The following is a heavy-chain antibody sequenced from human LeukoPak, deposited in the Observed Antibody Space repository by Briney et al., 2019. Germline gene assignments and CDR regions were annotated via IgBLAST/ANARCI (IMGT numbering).Heavy chain of an antibody. CDR3: ARPALGYCTNGVCSTEYYFDY. Sequence: SVKVSCKASGGTFSSYAISWVRQAPGQGLEWMGRIIPILGIANYAQKFQGGVTITADKSTSTAYMELSSLRSEDTAVYYRARPALGYCTNGVCSTEYYFDYWGQGTLVTVSS. CDR2: IIPILGIA. CDR1: GGTFSSYA. D-gene: IGHD2-8*01. J-gene: IGHJ4*02. V-gene: IGHV1-69*04.